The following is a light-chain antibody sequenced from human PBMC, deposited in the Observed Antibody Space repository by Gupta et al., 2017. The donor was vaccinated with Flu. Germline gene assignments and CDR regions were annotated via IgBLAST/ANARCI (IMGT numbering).Light chain of an antibody. J-gene: IGKJ1*01. V-gene: IGKV1-12*01. CDR1: QGINSW. CDR2: PAS. CDR3: QQGDSFPWT. Sequence: DIHMTQSPSSVSASVGDRVTITCRASQGINSWLAWYQQKPGKATNLLIHPASSLQSGVPSRFSGSGSGTDFTLTISSRQSEDFATYNCQQGDSFPWTFGQGTQVEIK.